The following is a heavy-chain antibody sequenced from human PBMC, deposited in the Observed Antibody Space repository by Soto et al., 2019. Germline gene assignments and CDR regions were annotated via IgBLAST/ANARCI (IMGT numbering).Heavy chain of an antibody. CDR2: IRGSGDST. Sequence: EVQLLESGGGLVQPGGSLRLSFAASGFTFSSYAMRWVRQAPGNGLEWVSAIRGSGDSTYYAASVKGRFTISRDNSKNTLYLQMTSLRAEDTAVYYGAKRSTGTYFDYWGQGTLVTVSS. CDR1: GFTFSSYA. V-gene: IGHV3-23*01. J-gene: IGHJ4*02. D-gene: IGHD1-1*01. CDR3: AKRSTGTYFDY.